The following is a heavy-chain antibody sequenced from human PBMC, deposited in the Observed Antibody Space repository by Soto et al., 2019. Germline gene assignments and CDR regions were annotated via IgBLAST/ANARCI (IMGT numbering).Heavy chain of an antibody. CDR2: IIPVFGTP. D-gene: IGHD3-22*01. V-gene: IGHV1-69*12. J-gene: IGHJ6*02. Sequence: QVQLVQSGAEVKKPGSSVKVSCKASGGSLSNYGISWVRQAPGQGLGWMGAIIPVFGTPNYAQKFQDRVTITADESTTTVYMEVRSLTSEDTAVYYCARGDATKIVVTTYYAMDVWGQGTTVTVAS. CDR1: GGSLSNYG. CDR3: ARGDATKIVVTTYYAMDV.